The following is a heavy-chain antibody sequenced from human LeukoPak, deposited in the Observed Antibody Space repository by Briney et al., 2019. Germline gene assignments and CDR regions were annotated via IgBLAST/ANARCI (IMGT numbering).Heavy chain of an antibody. CDR2: ISAYNGNT. D-gene: IGHD3-10*01. CDR3: ARSGSGRYYYMDV. Sequence: GASVKVSCKASGGTFSSYAISWVRQAPGQGLEWMGWISAYNGNTNYAQKLQGRVTMTTDTSTSTAYMELRSLRSDDTAVYYCARSGSGRYYYMDVWGKGTTVTVSS. CDR1: GGTFSSYA. V-gene: IGHV1-18*01. J-gene: IGHJ6*03.